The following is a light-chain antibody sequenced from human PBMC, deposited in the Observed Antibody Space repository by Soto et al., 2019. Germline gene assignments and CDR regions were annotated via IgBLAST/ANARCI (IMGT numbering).Light chain of an antibody. J-gene: IGKJ5*01. Sequence: EIVLTQSPATLSLSPGERATLSCRASQSVSSYLAWYQQKPGQAPRLLIYDASHRATGIPARFSSSGSGTDFTLTISSLEPDDFAVYYCQQRSNWPTFGQGTRLEIK. V-gene: IGKV3-11*01. CDR2: DAS. CDR3: QQRSNWPT. CDR1: QSVSSY.